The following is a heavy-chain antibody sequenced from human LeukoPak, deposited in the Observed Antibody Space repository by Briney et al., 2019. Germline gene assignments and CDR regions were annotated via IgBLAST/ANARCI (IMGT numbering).Heavy chain of an antibody. Sequence: GGSLRLSCAASGFTFTNYWMAWVRQAPGKGLEWVANINKDGSEKQYVDSVKGRFTISRDNPKNSVYLQMSSLRVEDSAVYYCARDPVQDFDFWGQGIMVTVSS. CDR3: ARDPVQDFDF. V-gene: IGHV3-7*01. J-gene: IGHJ4*02. CDR2: INKDGSEK. CDR1: GFTFTNYW.